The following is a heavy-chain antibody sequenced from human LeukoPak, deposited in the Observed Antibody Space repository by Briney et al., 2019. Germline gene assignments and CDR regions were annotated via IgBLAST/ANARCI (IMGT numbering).Heavy chain of an antibody. D-gene: IGHD5-24*01. Sequence: SVKVSCKASGGTFSSYAINWVRLAPGQGLEWMGGIIPIFGTANYAQKFQGRVTITADESTSTAYMELSSLRSEDTAVYYCARGRDGYTDVNYYYYMDVWGQGTTVTISS. V-gene: IGHV1-69*01. CDR2: IIPIFGTA. J-gene: IGHJ6*03. CDR3: ARGRDGYTDVNYYYYMDV. CDR1: GGTFSSYA.